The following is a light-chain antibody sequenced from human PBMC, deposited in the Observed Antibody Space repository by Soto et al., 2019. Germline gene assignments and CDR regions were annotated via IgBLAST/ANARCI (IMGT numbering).Light chain of an antibody. Sequence: DIQMTQSPSSLSASVGDRVTITCRASQSISSYLNWYQQKPGKDPKILIYAASSLQSGVPSRFSGSGSGTDVTLTISSLQPEDFATYYCQQSYSTLWTFGQGTKVEIK. CDR2: AAS. V-gene: IGKV1-39*01. CDR3: QQSYSTLWT. J-gene: IGKJ1*01. CDR1: QSISSY.